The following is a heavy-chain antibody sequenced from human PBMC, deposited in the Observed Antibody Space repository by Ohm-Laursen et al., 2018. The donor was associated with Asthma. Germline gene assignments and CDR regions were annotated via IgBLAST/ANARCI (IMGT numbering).Heavy chain of an antibody. J-gene: IGHJ6*02. CDR1: GFTFSNAW. CDR2: IKSKTDGGTT. V-gene: IGHV3-15*01. CDR3: TTDDRTYYYDSSGNYYYYGMDV. D-gene: IGHD3-22*01. Sequence: SLRLSCSASGFTFSNAWMSWVRQAPGKGLEWVGRIKSKTDGGTTDYAAPVKGRFTISRDDSKNTLYLQMNSLKTEDTAVYYCTTDDRTYYYDSSGNYYYYGMDVWGQGTTVTVSS.